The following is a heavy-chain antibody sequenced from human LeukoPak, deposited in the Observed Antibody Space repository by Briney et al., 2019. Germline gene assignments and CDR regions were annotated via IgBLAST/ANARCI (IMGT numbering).Heavy chain of an antibody. CDR1: GYTFTSYY. J-gene: IGHJ1*01. Sequence: ASVKVSCKASGYTFTSYYMHWVRQAPGQGLEWMGIINPSGGSTSYAQKFQGRVTMTRDMSTSTVYMELSSLRSEDTAVYYCARDGERIGGYYFVQHWGQGTLVTVSS. CDR2: INPSGGST. CDR3: ARDGERIGGYYFVQH. V-gene: IGHV1-46*01. D-gene: IGHD3-22*01.